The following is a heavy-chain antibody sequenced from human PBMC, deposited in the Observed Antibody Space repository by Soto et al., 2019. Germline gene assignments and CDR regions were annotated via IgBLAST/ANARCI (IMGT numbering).Heavy chain of an antibody. V-gene: IGHV3-9*01. Sequence: PGGSLRLSCAASGFTFDDYAMHWVRQAPGKGLEWVSGISWNSGSIGYADSVKGRFTISRDNAKNSLYLQMNSLRAEDTALYYCAKGRRSSSSEPYFDYWGQGTLVTVSS. CDR2: ISWNSGSI. CDR1: GFTFDDYA. CDR3: AKGRRSSSSEPYFDY. D-gene: IGHD6-6*01. J-gene: IGHJ4*02.